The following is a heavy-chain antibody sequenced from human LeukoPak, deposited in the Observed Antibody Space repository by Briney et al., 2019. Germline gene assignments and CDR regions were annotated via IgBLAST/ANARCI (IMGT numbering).Heavy chain of an antibody. Sequence: SETLSLICTVSDGSIKTNYWWTWVRQPPGKGLEWIGETWHSGSSTNYNPSLKSRVTISVDKPKSQFSLKLTSVTAADTAIYYCARGNEYTWWQWSQGTLVTVSS. D-gene: IGHD2-15*01. V-gene: IGHV4-4*02. CDR1: DGSIKTNYW. J-gene: IGHJ4*02. CDR2: TWHSGSST. CDR3: ARGNEYTWWQ.